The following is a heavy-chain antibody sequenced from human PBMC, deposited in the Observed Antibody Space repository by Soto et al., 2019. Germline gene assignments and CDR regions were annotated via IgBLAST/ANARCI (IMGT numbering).Heavy chain of an antibody. D-gene: IGHD2-15*01. J-gene: IGHJ5*02. CDR3: ARRQGYCSGGSCYSWFGT. V-gene: IGHV1-18*04. CDR2: ISAYNGNT. CDR1: GYTFTSYG. Sequence: ASVKVSCKASGYTFTSYGISWVRQAPGRGLEWMGWISAYNGNTNYAQKLQGRVTMTTDTSTSTAYMELRSLRSDDTAVYYCARRQGYCSGGSCYSWFGTWGQGTLVTVSS.